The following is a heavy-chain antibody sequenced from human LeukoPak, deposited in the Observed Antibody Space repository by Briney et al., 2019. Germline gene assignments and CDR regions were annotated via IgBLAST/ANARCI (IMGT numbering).Heavy chain of an antibody. V-gene: IGHV1-46*01. CDR2: INPSGGST. CDR3: ARYGQWLPHYFDY. CDR1: GYTFTSYY. D-gene: IGHD6-19*01. J-gene: IGHJ4*02. Sequence: ASVKVSCKASGYTFTSYYMHWVRQAPGQGPEWMGIINPSGGSTSYAQKFQSRVTMTRDTSTSTVYMELSSLRSEDTAVYYCARYGQWLPHYFDYWGQGTLVTVSS.